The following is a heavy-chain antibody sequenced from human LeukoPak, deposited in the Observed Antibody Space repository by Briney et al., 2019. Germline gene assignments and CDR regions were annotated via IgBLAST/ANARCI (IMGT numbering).Heavy chain of an antibody. V-gene: IGHV3-48*03. CDR2: ISSSGSTI. CDR3: ARVIGEWELLGIDY. D-gene: IGHD1-26*01. CDR1: GLTFSSYE. Sequence: PGGSLRLSCAASGLTFSSYEMNWVRQAPGKGLEWVSYISSSGSTIYYADSVKGRFTISRDNAKNSLYLQMNSLRAEDTAVYYCARVIGEWELLGIDYWGQGTLVTVSS. J-gene: IGHJ4*02.